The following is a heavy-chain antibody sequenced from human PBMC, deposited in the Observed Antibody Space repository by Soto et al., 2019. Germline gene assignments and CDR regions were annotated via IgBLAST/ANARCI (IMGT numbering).Heavy chain of an antibody. CDR2: IGFAGDT. CDR1: GFSLSNYD. J-gene: IGHJ3*02. V-gene: IGHV3-13*01. Sequence: GGSLRLSCAVSGFSLSNYDVHWVRQATGKGLEWVSSIGFAGDTYYPGSVKGRFTISREIAKNSLYLQMNNLGAGDTAMYYCVRVGRANSYALDMWGQGTMVTVSS. D-gene: IGHD7-27*01. CDR3: VRVGRANSYALDM.